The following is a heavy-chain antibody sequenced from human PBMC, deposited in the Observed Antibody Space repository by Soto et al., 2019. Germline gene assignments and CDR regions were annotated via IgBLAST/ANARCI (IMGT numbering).Heavy chain of an antibody. V-gene: IGHV5-51*01. CDR3: ARASEVEQYGMDV. CDR1: GYSFTSYW. CDR2: IYPGDSDT. J-gene: IGHJ6*02. Sequence: GESLKIPCKGSGYSFTSYWIGWVRQMPGKGLEWMGIIYPGDSDTRYSPSFQGQVTISADKSISTAYLQWSSLKASDTAMYYCARASEVEQYGMDVWGQGTTVTVSS. D-gene: IGHD6-13*01.